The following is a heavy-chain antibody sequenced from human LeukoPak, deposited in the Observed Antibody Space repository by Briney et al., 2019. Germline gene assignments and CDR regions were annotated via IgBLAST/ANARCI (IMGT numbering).Heavy chain of an antibody. D-gene: IGHD3-3*01. CDR3: AKSVPAAYYDFWSGYYTLDY. CDR2: IYYSGST. V-gene: IGHV4-59*01. Sequence: SETLSLTCTVSGGSISSYYWSWLRQPPGKGLEWIGYIYYSGSTNYNPSLKSRVTISVDTSKNQFSLKLSSVTAADTAVYYCAKSVPAAYYDFWSGYYTLDYWGQGTLVTVSS. CDR1: GGSISSYY. J-gene: IGHJ4*02.